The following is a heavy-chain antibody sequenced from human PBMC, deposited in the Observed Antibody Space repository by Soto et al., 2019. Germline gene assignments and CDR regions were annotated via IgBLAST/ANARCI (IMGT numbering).Heavy chain of an antibody. CDR3: ASERHYYDSSGYPTSDAFDI. J-gene: IGHJ3*02. V-gene: IGHV3-11*06. CDR1: GFTFSEYY. CDR2: MSSRSSYT. Sequence: GGTLRLSCAASGFTFSEYYMSWIRQAPGKRREWVSYMSSRSSYTNYADSVKGRFTISRDNAKNSLYLQMNSLRAEDTAVYYCASERHYYDSSGYPTSDAFDIWGQGTMVTVTS. D-gene: IGHD3-22*01.